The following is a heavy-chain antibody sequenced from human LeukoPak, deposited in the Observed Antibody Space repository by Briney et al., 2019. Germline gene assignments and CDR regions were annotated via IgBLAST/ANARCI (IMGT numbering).Heavy chain of an antibody. CDR1: GFIFSSYA. V-gene: IGHV3-23*01. Sequence: GGSLRLSCAASGFIFSSYAMSWVRQAPGRGLEWVSAISGSGGSTYYADSVKGRFTISRDNSKNTLYLQVNSLRAEDTAVYYCAKGDSSSWLFDYWGQGTLVTVSS. J-gene: IGHJ4*02. CDR3: AKGDSSSWLFDY. D-gene: IGHD6-13*01. CDR2: ISGSGGST.